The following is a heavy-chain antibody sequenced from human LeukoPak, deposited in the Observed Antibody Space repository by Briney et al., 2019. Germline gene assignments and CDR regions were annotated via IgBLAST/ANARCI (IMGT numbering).Heavy chain of an antibody. D-gene: IGHD5-18*01. CDR1: GYTFTGYY. CDR2: INPNSGGT. Sequence: GASVKVSCKASGYTFTGYYMHWVRQAPGQGVEWMGLINPNSGGTNYAHNFQGRVTMTRDTSISTAYMALSRLRSDDTAVYYCARAFIVDTAMVRDSVAFDFWGQGTMVTVSS. CDR3: ARAFIVDTAMVRDSVAFDF. V-gene: IGHV1-2*07. J-gene: IGHJ3*01.